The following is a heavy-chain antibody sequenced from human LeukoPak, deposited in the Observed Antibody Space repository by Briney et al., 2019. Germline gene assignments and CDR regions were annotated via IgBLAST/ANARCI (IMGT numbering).Heavy chain of an antibody. CDR1: GGSISSYY. D-gene: IGHD7-27*01. CDR2: IYYSGST. Sequence: SETLSLTCTVSGGSISSYYWSWIRQPPGKGLEWIGYIYYSGSTNYNPSLKSRVTISVDTSKNQFPLKLSSVTAADTAVYYCARAPNWPYYYYYYMDVWGKGTTVTVSS. CDR3: ARAPNWPYYYYYYMDV. V-gene: IGHV4-59*01. J-gene: IGHJ6*03.